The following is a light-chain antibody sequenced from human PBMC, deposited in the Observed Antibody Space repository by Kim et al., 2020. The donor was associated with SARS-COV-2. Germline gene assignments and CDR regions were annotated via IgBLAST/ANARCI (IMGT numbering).Light chain of an antibody. Sequence: LGHTVRVTCQGGSLRSYYASWYQQKPGQAPVLVIYGKNNRPSGIPDRFSGSSSGNTASLTITGAQAEDEADYYCNSRDSSGNHLEVFGTGTKVTVL. CDR2: GKN. V-gene: IGLV3-19*01. J-gene: IGLJ1*01. CDR3: NSRDSSGNHLEV. CDR1: SLRSYY.